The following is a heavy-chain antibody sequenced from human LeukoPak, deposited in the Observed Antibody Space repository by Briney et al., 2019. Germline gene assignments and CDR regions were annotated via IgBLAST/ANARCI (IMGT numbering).Heavy chain of an antibody. Sequence: GGSLRLSCAASGFSLSGYAMNWVRQAPGKGREWVSYINTDSRDIHYADSVKGRFTISRHNARNTLYLQLSSLRAEDSAVYYCARDTFQPGLIDSWGQGTLVTVS. V-gene: IGHV3-21*05. CDR1: GFSLSGYA. CDR2: INTDSRDI. D-gene: IGHD2-2*01. J-gene: IGHJ4*02. CDR3: ARDTFQPGLIDS.